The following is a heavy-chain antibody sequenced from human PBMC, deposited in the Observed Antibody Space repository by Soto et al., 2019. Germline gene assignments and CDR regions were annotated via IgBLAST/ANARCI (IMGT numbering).Heavy chain of an antibody. CDR2: MNPGSGDT. Sequence: SSVKVSCKASGYTFTNNDVTWVRQATGQGLEWMGWMNPGSGDTGYAQKFQGRVTMTRNISIATAYMELSSLRSEDTAIYYCARMASFGSLNWFDPWGQGTLVTVSS. V-gene: IGHV1-8*01. D-gene: IGHD5-18*01. J-gene: IGHJ5*02. CDR3: ARMASFGSLNWFDP. CDR1: GYTFTNND.